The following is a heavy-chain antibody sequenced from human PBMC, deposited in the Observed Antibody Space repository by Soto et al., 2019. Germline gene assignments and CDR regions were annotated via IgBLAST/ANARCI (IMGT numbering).Heavy chain of an antibody. CDR1: GFTFSSYG. V-gene: IGHV3-33*01. D-gene: IGHD2-2*01. CDR3: ARDLGERVPDANQIDY. J-gene: IGHJ4*02. Sequence: QVQLVESGGGVVQPGRSLRLSCAASGFTFSSYGMHWVRQAPGKGLEWVAVIWYDGSNKYYADSVKGRLTIYRDNSKNTLYLQMNRLRAEDTAVYYCARDLGERVPDANQIDYWGQGTLVTVSS. CDR2: IWYDGSNK.